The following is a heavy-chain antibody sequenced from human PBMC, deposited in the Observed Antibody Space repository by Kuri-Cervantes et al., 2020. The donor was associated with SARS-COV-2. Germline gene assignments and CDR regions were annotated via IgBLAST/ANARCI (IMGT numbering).Heavy chain of an antibody. CDR3: ASLGGGSGSAVASDY. J-gene: IGHJ4*02. Sequence: SETLSLTCTVSGGSISSYYWSWIRQPPGKGLEWIGEINHSGSTNYNPPLKSRVTVSVDTSKNQFSLRLSSVTAADTAVYYCASLGGGSGSAVASDYWGQGTPVTVSS. D-gene: IGHD3-10*01. V-gene: IGHV4-34*01. CDR2: INHSGST. CDR1: GGSISSYY.